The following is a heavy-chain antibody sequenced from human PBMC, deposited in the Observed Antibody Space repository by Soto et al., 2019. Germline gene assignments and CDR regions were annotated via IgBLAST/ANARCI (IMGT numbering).Heavy chain of an antibody. CDR3: AKNDYDILTGPVDY. CDR1: GFTFSSYA. CDR2: ISGSGGST. J-gene: IGHJ4*02. D-gene: IGHD3-9*01. Sequence: GGSLRLSCAASGFTFSSYAMSWVRQAPGKGLEWVSAISGSGGSTYYADSVKGRFTISRDNSKNTLYLQMNSLRAEDTAVYYCAKNDYDILTGPVDYWGQGTQVTVSS. V-gene: IGHV3-23*01.